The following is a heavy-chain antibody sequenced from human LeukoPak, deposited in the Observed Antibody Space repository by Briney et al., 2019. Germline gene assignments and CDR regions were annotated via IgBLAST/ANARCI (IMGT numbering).Heavy chain of an antibody. Sequence: PSETLSLTCTVSGGSISSSSYYWGWIRQPPGKGLEWIGSIYYSGSTYYNPSLKSRVTISVDTSKNQFSLKLSSVTAADTAVYYCARVSSDQYNWFDPWGQGTLVTVSS. CDR3: ARVSSDQYNWFDP. V-gene: IGHV4-39*07. D-gene: IGHD3-22*01. CDR2: IYYSGST. CDR1: GGSISSSSYY. J-gene: IGHJ5*02.